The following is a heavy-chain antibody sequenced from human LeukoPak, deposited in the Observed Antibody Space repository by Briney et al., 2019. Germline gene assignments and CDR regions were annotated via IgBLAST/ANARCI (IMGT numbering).Heavy chain of an antibody. CDR2: IRYDGSNK. J-gene: IGHJ6*03. D-gene: IGHD4-11*01. Sequence: PGGSLRLSCATSGFTFSRLGMHWVRQAPGKGLEWVAFIRYDGSNKYYADSVKGRFTISRDNSKNTLYLQMNSLRAEDTAVYYCAKDRGTTVTDYYYYYMDVWGKGTTVTVSS. CDR3: AKDRGTTVTDYYYYYMDV. CDR1: GFTFSRLG. V-gene: IGHV3-30*02.